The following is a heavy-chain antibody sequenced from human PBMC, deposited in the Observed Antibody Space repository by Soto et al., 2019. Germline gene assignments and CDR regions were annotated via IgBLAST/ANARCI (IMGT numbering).Heavy chain of an antibody. V-gene: IGHV4-39*01. CDR1: GGSISSGDHY. D-gene: IGHD3-16*01. Sequence: SETLSLTCTVSGGSISSGDHYWSWIRQPPGKGLEWIGSIYYSGYTYYNPSLKSRVTISVDTSKNQFSLKLSSVTAADTAVYYCARHNGPLYVGYYYDMDVWGQGTTVTVSS. CDR2: IYYSGYT. J-gene: IGHJ6*02. CDR3: ARHNGPLYVGYYYDMDV.